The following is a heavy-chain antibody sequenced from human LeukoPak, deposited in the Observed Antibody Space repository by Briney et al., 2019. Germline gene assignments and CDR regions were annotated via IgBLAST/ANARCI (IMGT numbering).Heavy chain of an antibody. D-gene: IGHD3-9*01. Sequence: ASVKVSCKASGYTFTSYGISWVRQAPGQGLEWMGWISAYNGNTNYAQKLQGRVTMTTDTSTSTAYMELRSLRSDDTAVYYCATPHVLRYFDWLLHYWGQGTLVTVSS. CDR3: ATPHVLRYFDWLLHY. V-gene: IGHV1-18*04. CDR2: ISAYNGNT. CDR1: GYTFTSYG. J-gene: IGHJ4*02.